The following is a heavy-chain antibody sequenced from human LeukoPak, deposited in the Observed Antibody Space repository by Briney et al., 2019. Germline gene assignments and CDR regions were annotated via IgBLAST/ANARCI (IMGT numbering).Heavy chain of an antibody. J-gene: IGHJ5*02. V-gene: IGHV4-38-2*02. Sequence: SETLSLTCTVSGYSISSGYYWGWIRQPPGKGLEWIGSIYHRGSTHYNPSLKSRVTISVDTSKNQFSLKLSSVTAADTAVYYCARDRGYFDWLGLFDPWGQGTLVTVSS. CDR1: GYSISSGYY. CDR3: ARDRGYFDWLGLFDP. D-gene: IGHD3-9*01. CDR2: IYHRGST.